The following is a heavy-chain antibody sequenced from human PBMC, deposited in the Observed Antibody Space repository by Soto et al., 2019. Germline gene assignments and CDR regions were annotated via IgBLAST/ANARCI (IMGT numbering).Heavy chain of an antibody. D-gene: IGHD2-2*01. CDR2: INPNSGGT. J-gene: IGHJ6*03. CDR1: GYTFTGYY. CDR3: ARSSVLVPDPYGGSEYYYYYYMDV. Sequence: ASVKVSCKASGYTFTGYYMHWVRQAPGQGLEWMGWINPNSGGTNYAQKFQGWVTMTRDTSISTAYMELGRLRSDDTAVYYCARSSVLVPDPYGGSEYYYYYYMDVWGKGTTVTVSS. V-gene: IGHV1-2*04.